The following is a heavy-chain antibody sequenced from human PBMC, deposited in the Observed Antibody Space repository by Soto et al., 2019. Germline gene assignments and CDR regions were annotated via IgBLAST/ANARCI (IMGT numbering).Heavy chain of an antibody. V-gene: IGHV4-59*06. J-gene: IGHJ4*02. CDR1: GGSISSYY. CDR2: IYYSGST. CDR3: AREYDSSGYSH. D-gene: IGHD3-22*01. Sequence: SETLSLTCTVSGGSISSYYWSWIRQHPGKGLEWIGYIYYSGSTYYNPSLKSRVTISVDTSKNQFSLKLSSVTAADTAVYYCAREYDSSGYSHWGQGTLVTVSS.